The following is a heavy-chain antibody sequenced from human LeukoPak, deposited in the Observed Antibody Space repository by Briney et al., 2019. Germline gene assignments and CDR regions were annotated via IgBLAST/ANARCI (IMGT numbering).Heavy chain of an antibody. J-gene: IGHJ6*03. D-gene: IGHD6-13*01. V-gene: IGHV4-34*01. CDR1: GGSFSGYY. CDR3: ARCRSLRRSSWPYYYMDV. CDR2: INHSGST. Sequence: SETLSLTCAAYGGSFSGYYWSWIRQPPGKGLEWIGEINHSGSTNYNPSLKSRVTISVDTSKNQFSLKLSSVTAADTAVYYCARCRSLRRSSWPYYYMDVWGKGTTVTVSS.